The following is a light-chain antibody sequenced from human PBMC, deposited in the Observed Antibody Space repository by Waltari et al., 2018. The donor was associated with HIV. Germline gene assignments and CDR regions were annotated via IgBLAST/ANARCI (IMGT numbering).Light chain of an antibody. CDR3: YSTDNSLNGV. CDR1: ALPKKY. Sequence: SSELTQPHSVSVSPGEPAKITCSGDALPKKYAYWSQQKAGQAPVLVFYEDNKRPPGIPERCSGSSTGTMATLTLSDDHVDDEADYYCYSTDNSLNGVFGGGTKLTVL. CDR2: EDN. V-gene: IGLV3-10*01. J-gene: IGLJ3*02.